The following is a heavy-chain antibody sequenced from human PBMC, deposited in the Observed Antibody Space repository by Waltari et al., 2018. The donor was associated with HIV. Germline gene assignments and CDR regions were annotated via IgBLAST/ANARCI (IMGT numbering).Heavy chain of an antibody. D-gene: IGHD3-3*01. CDR3: ARDQRGDYNFWSLPNHNYGMDV. CDR2: VYNKGNT. V-gene: IGHV4-39*07. CDR1: GGSISSSKYY. J-gene: IGHJ6*02. Sequence: LQLQESGPGLVKPSETLSLTCRVSGGSISSSKYYWSWVRQSPGKGLQWIGNVYNKGNTNSKPSLKVRVAITVGPSTNHFFLTLDSVTAADTATYFCARDQRGDYNFWSLPNHNYGMDVWGQGIAVTVSS.